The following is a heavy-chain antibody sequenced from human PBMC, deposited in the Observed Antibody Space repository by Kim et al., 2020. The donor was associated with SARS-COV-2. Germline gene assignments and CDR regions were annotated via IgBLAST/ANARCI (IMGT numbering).Heavy chain of an antibody. Sequence: SETLSLTCAVYGGSFSGYYWSWIRQPPGKGLEWIGEINHSGSTNYNPSLKSRVTISVDTSKNQFSLKLSSVTAADTAVYYCARLGYCSSTSCYNNWFDPWGQGTLVTVSS. D-gene: IGHD2-2*02. J-gene: IGHJ5*02. CDR3: ARLGYCSSTSCYNNWFDP. V-gene: IGHV4-34*01. CDR2: INHSGST. CDR1: GGSFSGYY.